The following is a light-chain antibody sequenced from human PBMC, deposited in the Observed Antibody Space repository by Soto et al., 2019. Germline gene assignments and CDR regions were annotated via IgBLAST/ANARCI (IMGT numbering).Light chain of an antibody. J-gene: IGKJ4*01. CDR1: QNLLYSPNNKNY. V-gene: IGKV4-1*01. CDR3: QQHYNTPLA. Sequence: DFVMTQSPDSLAVSLGERATINCKSSQNLLYSPNNKNYLSWFQQKPGQPPKLLIYWASTRESGVPDRFSGSGSGKDFTLPISSLQAEDVAVYYCQQHYNTPLAFGGGTKVEVK. CDR2: WAS.